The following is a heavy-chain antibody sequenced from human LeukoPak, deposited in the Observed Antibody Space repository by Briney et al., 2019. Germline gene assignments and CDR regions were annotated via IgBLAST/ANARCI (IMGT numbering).Heavy chain of an antibody. CDR2: ISGSGGST. J-gene: IGHJ4*02. Sequence: GGSLGLSCAASGFTFSSYAMSWVRQAPGKGLEWVSAISGSGGSTYYADSVKGRFTISRDNSKNTLYLQMNSLRAEDTAVYYCAKTISVARHCFDYWGQGTLVTVSS. CDR1: GFTFSSYA. CDR3: AKTISVARHCFDY. D-gene: IGHD6-6*01. V-gene: IGHV3-23*01.